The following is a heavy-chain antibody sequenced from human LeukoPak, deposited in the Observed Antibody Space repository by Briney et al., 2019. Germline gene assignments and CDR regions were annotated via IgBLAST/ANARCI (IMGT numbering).Heavy chain of an antibody. CDR2: IIPIFGTA. CDR1: GGTFSSYA. Sequence: ASVKVSCKASGGTFSSYAISWVRQAPGQGLEWMGGIIPIFGTANYAQKFQGRVTITADESTSTAYMELSSLRSEDTAVYYCARGRGTVTIHWFDPWGQGTLVTVSS. V-gene: IGHV1-69*13. CDR3: ARGRGTVTIHWFDP. J-gene: IGHJ5*02. D-gene: IGHD4-11*01.